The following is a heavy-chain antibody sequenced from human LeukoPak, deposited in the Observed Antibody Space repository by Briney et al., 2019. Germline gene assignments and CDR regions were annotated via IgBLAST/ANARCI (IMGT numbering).Heavy chain of an antibody. D-gene: IGHD3-10*01. CDR2: INHSGST. CDR1: GGSFSGYY. Sequence: SETLSLTCAVYGGSFSGYYWIWIRQPPGKGLEWIGEINHSGSTNYNPSLKSRVTISVDASKNQFSLKLSSVTAADTAVYYCAGTYGSGKFDYWGQGTLVTVSS. V-gene: IGHV4-34*01. J-gene: IGHJ4*02. CDR3: AGTYGSGKFDY.